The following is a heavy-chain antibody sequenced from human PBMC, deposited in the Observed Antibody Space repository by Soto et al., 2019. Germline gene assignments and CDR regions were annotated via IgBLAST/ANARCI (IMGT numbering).Heavy chain of an antibody. CDR3: ARDKITGLFDY. J-gene: IGHJ4*02. CDR1: SGSFTGYY. CDR2: INHSXST. V-gene: IGHV4-34*01. D-gene: IGHD2-8*02. Sequence: XXTLSLTCAVYSGSFTGYYWTWIRQPPGTGMEWIGXINHSXSTNYKQSLKXXVTISVDTXXNQLSLKLTSVNDADKDVYYCARDKITGLFDYWGQGTLVTVSS.